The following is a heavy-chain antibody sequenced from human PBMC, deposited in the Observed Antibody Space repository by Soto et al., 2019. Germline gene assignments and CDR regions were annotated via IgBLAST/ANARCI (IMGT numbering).Heavy chain of an antibody. J-gene: IGHJ3*01. V-gene: IGHV3-74*01. CDR2: IQSDGSKT. D-gene: IGHD2-21*02. CDR3: VRGDRGGFDL. Sequence: EVQLVESEGGFVQRGGSLSLSCAASGFTLSDYWMHWVRQAPGQGLVWVSHIQSDGSKTTYAASVKGRFTISRDNAKNTLYLQMNSLRAEDTAVYYCVRGDRGGFDLWGQGTAVTVSS. CDR1: GFTLSDYW.